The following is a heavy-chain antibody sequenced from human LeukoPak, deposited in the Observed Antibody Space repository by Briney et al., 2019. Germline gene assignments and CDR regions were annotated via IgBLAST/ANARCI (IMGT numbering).Heavy chain of an antibody. V-gene: IGHV1-18*01. CDR3: AREGLTYYYDSSGYYYFGY. D-gene: IGHD3-22*01. CDR2: ISAYNGNT. Sequence: ASVKVSCKASGYTFTSYGISWVRQAPGQGLEWMGWISAYNGNTNYAQKLQGRVTMTTDTSTSTAYMELRSLRSDDTAVYYCAREGLTYYYDSSGYYYFGYWGQGTLVTVSS. CDR1: GYTFTSYG. J-gene: IGHJ4*02.